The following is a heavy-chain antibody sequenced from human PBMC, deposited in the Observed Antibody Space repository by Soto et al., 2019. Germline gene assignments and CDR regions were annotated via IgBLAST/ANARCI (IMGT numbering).Heavy chain of an antibody. J-gene: IGHJ4*02. CDR1: GGSISGHY. CDR3: ARVGSSGWAPDS. Sequence: SETLSLTCTVSGGSISGHYWIWIRQPPGKGLEWIGYIFYSGSTNYNPSLKSRVTISVDTTKNQFSLKLSSVTAADTAVYYCARVGSSGWAPDSWGQGTLVTVSS. D-gene: IGHD6-19*01. CDR2: IFYSGST. V-gene: IGHV4-59*11.